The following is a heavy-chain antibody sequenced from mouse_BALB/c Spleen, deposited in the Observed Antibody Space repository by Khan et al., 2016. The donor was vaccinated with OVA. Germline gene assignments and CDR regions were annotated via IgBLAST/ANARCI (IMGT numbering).Heavy chain of an antibody. J-gene: IGHJ2*01. D-gene: IGHD1-1*01. CDR3: ARSVTITTVVATDFDY. Sequence: EVQLQESGPGLVKPSQSLSLTCTVTGYSITSDYAWNWIRQFPGNKLEWMGYISYSGRTSYNPSLKSRISITRDTSKNPFFLQLNSVTTEDTATXYFARSVTITTVVATDFDYWGQGTTLTVSS. CDR1: GYSITSDYA. V-gene: IGHV3-2*02. CDR2: ISYSGRT.